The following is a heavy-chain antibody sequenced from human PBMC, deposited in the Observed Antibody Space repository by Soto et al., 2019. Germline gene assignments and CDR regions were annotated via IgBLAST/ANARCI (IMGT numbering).Heavy chain of an antibody. V-gene: IGHV1-3*01. Sequence: ASLKRYCKGFGYTITRYAVHWVRQAPGQRLEWMGWINAGHGNRKYSQQFQGRVTLTSDTPASTVYMELSSLISEDAAVYFCASSSTWGWANYFYGMDVWGQGTTVTVSS. J-gene: IGHJ6*02. D-gene: IGHD2-2*01. CDR1: GYTITRYA. CDR2: INAGHGNR. CDR3: ASSSTWGWANYFYGMDV.